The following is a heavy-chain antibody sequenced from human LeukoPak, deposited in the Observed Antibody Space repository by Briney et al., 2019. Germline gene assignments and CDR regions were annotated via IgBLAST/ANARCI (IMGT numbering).Heavy chain of an antibody. CDR2: MSYDGSNK. V-gene: IGHV3-30*18. Sequence: GGSLRLSCAASGFTFSSYVMYWVRQAPGKGLEWVAVMSYDGSNKYYADSVKGRFTISRDNSNNTLYLQMNSLRAEDTAVYYCAKGLPTYSILWGVPDYWGQGTLDTVSS. CDR3: AKGLPTYSILWGVPDY. D-gene: IGHD4-11*01. J-gene: IGHJ4*02. CDR1: GFTFSSYV.